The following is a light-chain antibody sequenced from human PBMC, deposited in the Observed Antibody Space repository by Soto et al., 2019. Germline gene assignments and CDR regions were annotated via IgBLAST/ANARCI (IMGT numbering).Light chain of an antibody. CDR1: ESISNN. Sequence: EIVMTQSPATLSVSPGERATLSCRAGESISNNLAWYQQKPGQAPRLLIYGAATRATGIPARFSGSGSGTEFTLIISSLQSEDSAVYYCQQYNSWLWTFGQGTKV. CDR2: GAA. V-gene: IGKV3-15*01. CDR3: QQYNSWLWT. J-gene: IGKJ1*01.